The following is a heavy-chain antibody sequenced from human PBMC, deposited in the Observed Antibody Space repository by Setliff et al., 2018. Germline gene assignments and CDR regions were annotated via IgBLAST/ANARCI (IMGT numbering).Heavy chain of an antibody. CDR1: GGSLSTYY. Sequence: PSETLSLTCTVSGGSLSTYYWSWIRQSPGRGLEYIGYVYYNGAADYSPSLKSRVTLSVDTSKNQFSLKLSSVTAADTAVYYCARHNLHGTATTFAFDIWGQGTMVTVSS. V-gene: IGHV4-59*08. CDR2: VYYNGAA. CDR3: ARHNLHGTATTFAFDI. J-gene: IGHJ3*02. D-gene: IGHD2-21*02.